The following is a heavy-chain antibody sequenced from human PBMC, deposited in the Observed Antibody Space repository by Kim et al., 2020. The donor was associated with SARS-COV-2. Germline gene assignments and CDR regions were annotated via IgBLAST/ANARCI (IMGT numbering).Heavy chain of an antibody. V-gene: IGHV5-10-1*01. CDR3: ARRRRSGWYSSYYGMDV. CDR1: GYSFTSYW. Sequence: GESLKISCKGSGYSFTSYWISWVRQMPGKGLEWMGRIDPSDSYTNYSPSFQGHVTISADKSISTAYLQWSSLKASDTAMYYCARRRRSGWYSSYYGMDVWGQGTTVTVSS. J-gene: IGHJ6*02. CDR2: IDPSDSYT. D-gene: IGHD6-19*01.